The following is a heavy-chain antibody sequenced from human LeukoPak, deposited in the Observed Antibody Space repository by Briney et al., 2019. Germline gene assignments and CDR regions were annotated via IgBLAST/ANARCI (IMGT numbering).Heavy chain of an antibody. Sequence: GGSLRLSCAASGFTFSSYAMSWVRQAPGKGLEWVSAISGSGGSTYYADSVKGRFTISRDNSKNTLYLQMNSLRAEDTAVYYCVKVSLEWLLFDWGQGTLVTVSS. CDR3: VKVSLEWLLFD. D-gene: IGHD3-3*01. CDR2: ISGSGGST. J-gene: IGHJ4*02. CDR1: GFTFSSYA. V-gene: IGHV3-23*01.